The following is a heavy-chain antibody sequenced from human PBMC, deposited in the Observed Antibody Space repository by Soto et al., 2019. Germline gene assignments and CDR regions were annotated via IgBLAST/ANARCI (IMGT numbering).Heavy chain of an antibody. CDR2: IYPSVSS. CDR1: GFAISRGYY. J-gene: IGHJ4*02. V-gene: IGHV4-38-2*02. Sequence: PSETLSLTCSVSGFAISRGYYWSGVRQPPGKGLEWIGSIYPSVSSYHNPSLATRLRLSIDTSKNQFTLELTSVTAADTALYFCAREKVGTTFFDNWGQGIQVTVSS. D-gene: IGHD1-1*01. CDR3: AREKVGTTFFDN.